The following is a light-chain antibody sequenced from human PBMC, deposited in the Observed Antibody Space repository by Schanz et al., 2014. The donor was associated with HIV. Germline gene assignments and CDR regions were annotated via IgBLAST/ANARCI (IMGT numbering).Light chain of an antibody. CDR1: SSDVGADNS. Sequence: QSALTQPASVSGSPGQSITISCTGTSSDVGADNSVSWYQQHPGRAPRLLVYDVTYRPSGVSNRFSGSKSGNTASLTIFGLQPEDEADYYCGALSTSDAPVFGTGTKLTVL. CDR2: DVT. J-gene: IGLJ1*01. V-gene: IGLV2-14*03. CDR3: GALSTSDAPV.